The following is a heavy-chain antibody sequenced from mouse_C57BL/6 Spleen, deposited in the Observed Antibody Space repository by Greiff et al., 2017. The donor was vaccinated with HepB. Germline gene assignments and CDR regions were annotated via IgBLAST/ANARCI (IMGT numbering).Heavy chain of an antibody. J-gene: IGHJ1*03. CDR3: AREGNLYWYFDV. Sequence: EVMLVESGGGLVKPGGSLKLSCAASGFTFSDYGMHWVRQAPEKGLEWVAYISSGSSTIYYADTVKGRFTISRDNAKNTLFLQMTSLRSEDTAMYYCAREGNLYWYFDVWGTGTTVTVSS. CDR2: ISSGSSTI. V-gene: IGHV5-17*01. CDR1: GFTFSDYG.